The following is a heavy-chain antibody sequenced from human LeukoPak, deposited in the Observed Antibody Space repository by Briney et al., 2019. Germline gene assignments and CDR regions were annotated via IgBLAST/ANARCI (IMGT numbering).Heavy chain of an antibody. V-gene: IGHV1-69*01. CDR2: IIPIFGTA. D-gene: IGHD3-3*01. CDR1: GGTFSSYA. J-gene: IGHJ5*02. Sequence: SVKVSCKASGGTFSSYAISWVRQAPGQGLEWMGGIIPIFGTANYAQKFQGRVTITADESTSTAYMELRSLRSDDTAVYYCARAGKYDFWSGVNWFDPWGQGTLVTVSS. CDR3: ARAGKYDFWSGVNWFDP.